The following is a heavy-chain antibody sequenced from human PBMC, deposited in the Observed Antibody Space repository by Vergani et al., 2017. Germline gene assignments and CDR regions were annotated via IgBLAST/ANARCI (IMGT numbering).Heavy chain of an antibody. CDR3: ARMEVLWFGELLSFDY. D-gene: IGHD3-10*01. J-gene: IGHJ4*02. Sequence: VQLVQSGAEVRKPGASVTVSFTASGYIFKNYYIPWLRQPPGQAFEWMGILNPTTGHTTSAQKFMGRVDMTRDPSTDTSTRTVQMTLSSLRSEDTAVYYCARMEVLWFGELLSFDYWGQGTLVTVSS. CDR1: GYIFKNYY. V-gene: IGHV1-46*02. CDR2: LNPTTGHT.